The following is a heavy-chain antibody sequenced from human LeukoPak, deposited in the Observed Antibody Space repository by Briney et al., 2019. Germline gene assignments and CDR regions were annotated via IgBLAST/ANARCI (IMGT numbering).Heavy chain of an antibody. V-gene: IGHV1-18*01. D-gene: IGHD2-2*01. Sequence: ASVKVSCKASGYTFTSYGISWVRQAPGQGLEWMGWISAYNGNTNYAQKLQDRVTMTTDTSTNTAYMELRSLRSDDTAVYYCARYCSSTSCMGYFQHWGQGTLVTVSS. J-gene: IGHJ1*01. CDR1: GYTFTSYG. CDR2: ISAYNGNT. CDR3: ARYCSSTSCMGYFQH.